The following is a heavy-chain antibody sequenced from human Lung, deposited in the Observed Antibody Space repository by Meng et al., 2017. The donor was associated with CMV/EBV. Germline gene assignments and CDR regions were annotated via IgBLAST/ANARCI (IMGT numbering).Heavy chain of an antibody. CDR1: GFTFSNYK. CDR3: ARFLVAGSGLWY. CDR2: ISDGSGYI. J-gene: IGHJ4*02. D-gene: IGHD6-19*01. V-gene: IGHV3-21*01. Sequence: GGSLRLSCAASGFTFSNYKMNWVRQAPGKGLEWVSSISDGSGYIYYADSVKGRFTISRDNAKNSLYLQMTSLRAEDTAVYYCARFLVAGSGLWYWGQGTLVTVSS.